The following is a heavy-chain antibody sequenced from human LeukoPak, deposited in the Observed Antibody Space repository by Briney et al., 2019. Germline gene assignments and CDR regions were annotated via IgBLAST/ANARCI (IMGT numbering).Heavy chain of an antibody. D-gene: IGHD2-2*01. CDR3: ASGHCSTTSCYSFDY. Sequence: PGGSLRLSCAASGFTFSSYEMNWVRQAPGKGLEWVSYISSSGSTIYYADAVKRRFIITRDNDNKSFHLLMNSLTADDTASYYCASGHCSTTSCYSFDYGGQGTLVTVSA. CDR2: ISSSGSTI. V-gene: IGHV3-48*03. J-gene: IGHJ4*02. CDR1: GFTFSSYE.